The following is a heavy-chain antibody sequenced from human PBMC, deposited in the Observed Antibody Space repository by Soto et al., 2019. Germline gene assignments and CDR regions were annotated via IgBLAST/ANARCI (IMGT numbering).Heavy chain of an antibody. D-gene: IGHD6-13*01. CDR3: ARGDLIAAAGTSTGKDC. J-gene: IGHJ4*02. CDR2: IYSGGST. Sequence: EVQLVESGGGLVQPGGSLRLSCAASGFTVSSNYMSWVRQAPGKGLEWVSVIYSGGSTYYADSVKGRFTISRENSKNTLYIQMNSLRAEDTAVYYCARGDLIAAAGTSTGKDCWGQGTLVTVSS. CDR1: GFTVSSNY. V-gene: IGHV3-66*01.